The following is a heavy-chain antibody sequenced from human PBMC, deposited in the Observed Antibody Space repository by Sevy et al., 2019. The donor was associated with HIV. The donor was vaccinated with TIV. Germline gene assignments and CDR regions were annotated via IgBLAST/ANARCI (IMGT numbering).Heavy chain of an antibody. Sequence: GGSLRLSCAASGFSFSTHAMHWVRQVPGKGLEWVSGLNWDSGSVAYADSVKGRFTISRDNAKNALFLQMNSLRAEDTALYYCAKDIGATGIAVVANWGQGIQVTVSS. V-gene: IGHV3-9*01. D-gene: IGHD6-19*01. CDR2: LNWDSGSV. CDR3: AKDIGATGIAVVAN. J-gene: IGHJ4*02. CDR1: GFSFSTHA.